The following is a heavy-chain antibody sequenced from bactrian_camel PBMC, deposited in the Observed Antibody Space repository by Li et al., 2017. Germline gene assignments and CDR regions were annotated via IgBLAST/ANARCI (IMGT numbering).Heavy chain of an antibody. CDR1: GYTYNRNC. Sequence: DVQLVESGGGSVQAGGSLRLSCAASGYTYNRNCMAWFRQAPGKEREGVARIYTGSGNTYYADSVKGRFTISQDNAKNTVYLQMNSLKPEDTGMYYCAAWAFSVCTVATGLSMNQWWGQATQVTVSS. D-gene: IGHD6*01. V-gene: IGHV3S40*01. CDR3: AAWAFSVCTVATGLSMNQW. CDR2: IYTGSGNT. J-gene: IGHJ6*01.